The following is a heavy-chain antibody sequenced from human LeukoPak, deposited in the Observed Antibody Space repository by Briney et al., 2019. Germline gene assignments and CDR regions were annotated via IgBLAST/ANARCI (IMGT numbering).Heavy chain of an antibody. V-gene: IGHV3-7*03. CDR2: IKQDGSEK. J-gene: IGHJ4*02. D-gene: IGHD3-10*01. CDR1: GFTFSSYW. Sequence: GGSLRLSCAASGFTFSSYWMSWVRQAPGKGLEWVANIKQDGSEKYYVDSVKGRFTISRDNAKNSLYLQMNSLRAEDTAVYYCAKVLWFGEARNYFDYWGQGTLVTVSS. CDR3: AKVLWFGEARNYFDY.